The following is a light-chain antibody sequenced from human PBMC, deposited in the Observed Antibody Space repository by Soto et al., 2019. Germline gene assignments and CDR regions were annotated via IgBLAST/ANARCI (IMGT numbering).Light chain of an antibody. Sequence: DIQMTQSPSSLSASVGVRVTITCRTSQSISFYLNWYQQKPGNAPKVLIYAASNLQTGVPSSFSGSGSGTDFTLTINSLQPEDFATYSCQQSYSTPITFGQGTRLEIK. V-gene: IGKV1-39*01. J-gene: IGKJ5*01. CDR2: AAS. CDR1: QSISFY. CDR3: QQSYSTPIT.